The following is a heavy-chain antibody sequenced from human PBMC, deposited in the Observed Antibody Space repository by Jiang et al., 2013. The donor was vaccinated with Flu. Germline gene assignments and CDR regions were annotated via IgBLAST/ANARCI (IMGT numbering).Heavy chain of an antibody. V-gene: IGHV1-46*03. CDR1: GHTFTSYY. Sequence: SGAEVKKPGASVKVSCKASGHTFTSYYMHWVRQAPGQGLEWMGIINPSGGSTSYAQKFQGRVTMTRDTSTSTVYMELSSLRSEDTAVYYCAREGGYCSGGSCYRYNAFDIWGQGTMVTVSS. D-gene: IGHD2-15*01. CDR2: INPSGGST. CDR3: AREGGYCSGGSCYRYNAFDI. J-gene: IGHJ3*02.